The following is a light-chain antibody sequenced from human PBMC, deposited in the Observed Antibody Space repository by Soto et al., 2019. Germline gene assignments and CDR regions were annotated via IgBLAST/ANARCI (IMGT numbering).Light chain of an antibody. Sequence: DIQLTQSPSVLSASVGDTVTITCRASQALSNYLAWYQQKPGKAPDLLIYSASTLQSGVPSRFSGSGSETEFSLTIRALQPEDFATYYCQQLSRYPLTFGGGTKVHI. CDR1: QALSNY. V-gene: IGKV1-9*01. CDR3: QQLSRYPLT. J-gene: IGKJ4*01. CDR2: SAS.